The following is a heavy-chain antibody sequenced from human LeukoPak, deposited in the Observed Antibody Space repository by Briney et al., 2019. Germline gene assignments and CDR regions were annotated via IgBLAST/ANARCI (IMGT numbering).Heavy chain of an antibody. CDR3: ARTDCSGGSCYSLY. D-gene: IGHD2-15*01. J-gene: IGHJ4*02. Sequence: ASVKVSCKASGYTFTKYGVYWVRQAPGQGLEWMGWINPNSGGTNYAQKFQGRVTMTRDTSISTAYMELSRLRSDDTAVYYCARTDCSGGSCYSLYWGQGTLVTVSS. CDR2: INPNSGGT. CDR1: GYTFTKYG. V-gene: IGHV1-2*02.